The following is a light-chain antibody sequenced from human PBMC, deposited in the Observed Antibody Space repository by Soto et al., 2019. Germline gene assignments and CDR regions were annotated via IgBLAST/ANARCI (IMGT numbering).Light chain of an antibody. Sequence: DIRMTQSPSSLSASVGDRVTITCRASQSVSGLLSWYQHKPGKAPKLLMYATFTLQSGVPSRFSGSGSGTDFTLTISGLQPDDFATYYCQQTYDFPYTFGPGTKLEIK. J-gene: IGKJ2*01. V-gene: IGKV1-39*01. CDR2: ATF. CDR1: QSVSGL. CDR3: QQTYDFPYT.